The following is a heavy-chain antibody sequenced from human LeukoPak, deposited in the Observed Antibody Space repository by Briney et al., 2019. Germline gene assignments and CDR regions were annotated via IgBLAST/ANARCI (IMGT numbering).Heavy chain of an antibody. CDR3: ARWGLSWLADTFYFDY. CDR1: GFTFSSYS. Sequence: GGSLSLSCAASGFTFSSYSRNWVRQAPGKGLEGFSSINSSSSYLYYEDPVRGRFTISRDNAKNSLYLQINSLRAEDTAVYYCARWGLSWLADTFYFDYWGQGTLVTVSS. D-gene: IGHD6-19*01. V-gene: IGHV3-21*01. CDR2: INSSSSYL. J-gene: IGHJ4*02.